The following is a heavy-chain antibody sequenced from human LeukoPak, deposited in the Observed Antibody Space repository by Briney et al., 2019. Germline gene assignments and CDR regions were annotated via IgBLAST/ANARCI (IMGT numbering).Heavy chain of an antibody. V-gene: IGHV4-59*01. D-gene: IGHD1-7*01. J-gene: IGHJ6*02. Sequence: SATLSLTYTVSGASISSYYSSWIRQPPGEGLEWIGYIYYSGSTNYNPSLKSRVTISVDTSKNQFSLKLSSVTAADTAVYHCARDNWNYGSSMDVWGQGTTVTVSS. CDR2: IYYSGST. CDR3: ARDNWNYGSSMDV. CDR1: GASISSYY.